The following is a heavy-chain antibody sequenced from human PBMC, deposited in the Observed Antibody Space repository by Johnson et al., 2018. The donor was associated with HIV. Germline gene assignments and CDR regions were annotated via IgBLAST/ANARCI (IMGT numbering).Heavy chain of an antibody. CDR3: ARDQAIFGVVLASDAFDI. D-gene: IGHD3-3*01. J-gene: IGHJ3*02. V-gene: IGHV3-30*04. Sequence: QVQLVESGGGVVQPGRSLRLSCAASGFTFSSYAMHWVRHAPGKVLEWVAVMSYDGSSKYYADSVKGRFTISRDNSRNTLYLQMNSLRAEDTAVYYCARDQAIFGVVLASDAFDIWGQGTMVTVSS. CDR1: GFTFSSYA. CDR2: MSYDGSSK.